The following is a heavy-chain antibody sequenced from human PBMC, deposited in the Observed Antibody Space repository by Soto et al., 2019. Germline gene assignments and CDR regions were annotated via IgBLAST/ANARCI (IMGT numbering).Heavy chain of an antibody. V-gene: IGHV4-31*03. CDR1: GGSISSGGYY. CDR2: IYYSGST. CDR3: AGGSLEQYGMDV. D-gene: IGHD3-3*01. Sequence: QVQLQESGPGLVKPSQTLSLTCTVSGGSISSGGYYWSWIRQHPGKGLEWIGYIYYSGSTYYNPSLKCRVTIAVDTAKHQFSLKLSSVTAADTAVYYCAGGSLEQYGMDVWGQGTTVTVSS. J-gene: IGHJ6*02.